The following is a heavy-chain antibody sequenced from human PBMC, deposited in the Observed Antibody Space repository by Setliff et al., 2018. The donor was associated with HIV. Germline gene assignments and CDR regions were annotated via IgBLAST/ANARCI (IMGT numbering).Heavy chain of an antibody. D-gene: IGHD6-13*01. CDR2: ISAYNGNT. CDR3: ARDLRTIVWYTSSWYEDWFDP. J-gene: IGHJ5*02. V-gene: IGHV1-18*01. Sequence: GASVKVSCKASGGTFSSYAISWVRQAPGQGLEWLGWISAYNGNTNYAQKLQGRVTMTTDTSTSTAYMELRSLRSDDTAVYYCARDLRTIVWYTSSWYEDWFDPWGQGTLVTVSS. CDR1: GGTFSSYA.